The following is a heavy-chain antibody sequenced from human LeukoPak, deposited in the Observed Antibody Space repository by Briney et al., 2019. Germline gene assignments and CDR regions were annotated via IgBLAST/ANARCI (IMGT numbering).Heavy chain of an antibody. CDR2: IFYSGST. Sequence: SETLSLTCTVSGGSISSYYWSWIRQPPGKGLEWIGYIFYSGSTNYNPSLKSRVTISVDTSKNQFSLKVSSVTAADTAVYYCAKSGSGWSVSAFDIWGQGTMVTVSS. V-gene: IGHV4-59*08. J-gene: IGHJ3*02. CDR1: GGSISSYY. D-gene: IGHD6-19*01. CDR3: AKSGSGWSVSAFDI.